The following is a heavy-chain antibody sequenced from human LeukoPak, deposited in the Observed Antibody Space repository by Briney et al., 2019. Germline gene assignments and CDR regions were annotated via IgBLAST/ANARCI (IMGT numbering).Heavy chain of an antibody. V-gene: IGHV3-23*01. CDR1: GFTFSSYA. J-gene: IGHJ4*02. CDR2: ISDNGDYT. D-gene: IGHD5-24*01. CDR3: AKGTPRDGYNSGYFDY. Sequence: GGSLGLSCAASGFTFSSYAMSWVRQAPGKGLEWVSIISDNGDYTYYADSVKGRFTISRDNSKNTLYLQMNSLRAEDTAVYYCAKGTPRDGYNSGYFDYWGQGTLVTVSS.